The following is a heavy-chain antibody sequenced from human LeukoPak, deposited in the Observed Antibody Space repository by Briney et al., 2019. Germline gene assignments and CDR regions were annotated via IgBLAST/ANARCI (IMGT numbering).Heavy chain of an antibody. CDR1: GGSISSYY. V-gene: IGHV4-59*08. CDR2: IYYSGST. Sequence: SETLSLTCTVSGGSISSYYWSWIQQPPGKGLEWIGYIYYSGSTNYNPSLKSRVTISVDTSKNQFSLKLSSVTAADTAVYYCARLGDDYGDYVGNYWGQGTLVTVSS. D-gene: IGHD4-17*01. CDR3: ARLGDDYGDYVGNY. J-gene: IGHJ4*02.